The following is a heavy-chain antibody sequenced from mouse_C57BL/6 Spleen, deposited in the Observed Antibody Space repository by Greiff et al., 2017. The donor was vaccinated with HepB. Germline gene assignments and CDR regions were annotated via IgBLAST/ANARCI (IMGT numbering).Heavy chain of an antibody. D-gene: IGHD1-1*01. CDR3: ARDGEIYYYGSSLWYFDV. CDR1: GYTFTSYW. J-gene: IGHJ1*03. CDR2: INPSNGGT. V-gene: IGHV1-53*01. Sequence: QVQLQQPGTELVKPGASVKLSCKASGYTFTSYWMHWVKQRPGQGLEWIGNINPSNGGTNYNEKFKSKATLTVDKSSSTAYMQLSSLTSEDSAVYYCARDGEIYYYGSSLWYFDVWGTGTTVTVSS.